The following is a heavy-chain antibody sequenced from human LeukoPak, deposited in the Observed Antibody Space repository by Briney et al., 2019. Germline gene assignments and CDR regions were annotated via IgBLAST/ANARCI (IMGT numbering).Heavy chain of an antibody. V-gene: IGHV3-23*01. CDR1: GFSFNSYA. J-gene: IGHJ4*02. D-gene: IGHD5-12*01. Sequence: GGSLRLSCAASGFSFNSYAMSWVRQAPGKGLEWVSIIIGSSGSTFYAASAKGRFTISRDNSKDTLYLQMNSLRLEDTAVYYCAKGGYDYIEVAYFDFWGQGTLVTVSS. CDR3: AKGGYDYIEVAYFDF. CDR2: IIGSSGST.